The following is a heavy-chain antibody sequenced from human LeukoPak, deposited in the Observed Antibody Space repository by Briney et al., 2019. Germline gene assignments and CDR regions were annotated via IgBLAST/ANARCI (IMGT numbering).Heavy chain of an antibody. CDR1: GFTFSSYW. CDR3: TTEGYYGSGMGVY. D-gene: IGHD3-10*01. Sequence: GGSLRLSCAASGFTFSSYWMSWVRQAPGKGLEWVANIKQDGSEKYYVDSVKGRFTISRDNAKNSLYLQMNSLRAEDTAVYYCTTEGYYGSGMGVYWGQGTLVTVSS. V-gene: IGHV3-7*01. J-gene: IGHJ4*02. CDR2: IKQDGSEK.